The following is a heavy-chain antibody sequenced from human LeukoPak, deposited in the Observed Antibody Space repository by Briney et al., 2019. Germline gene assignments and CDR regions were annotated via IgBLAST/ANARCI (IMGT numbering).Heavy chain of an antibody. D-gene: IGHD3-22*01. J-gene: IGHJ6*02. Sequence: GRSLRLSCAASGFTFSSYAMHWVRQAPGKGLEGVAVISYDGSNKYYADSVKGRFTISTDNSKNTLYLQMNSLRAEDTAVYYCARNKYYYDSSGYYHYYYYYYGMDVWGQGTTVTVSS. CDR3: ARNKYYYDSSGYYHYYYYYYGMDV. CDR2: ISYDGSNK. V-gene: IGHV3-30-3*01. CDR1: GFTFSSYA.